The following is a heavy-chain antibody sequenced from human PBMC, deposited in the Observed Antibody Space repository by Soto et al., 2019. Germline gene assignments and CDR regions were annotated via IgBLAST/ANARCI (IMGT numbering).Heavy chain of an antibody. D-gene: IGHD2-8*02. CDR3: ARDKITGLFDY. Sequence: SETLSLTCTFSGDSISSSKYYWGWIRQPPGKGLEWIGEINHSGSTNYNPSLKSRVTISVDTSKNQFSLKLTSVTAADTAVYYCARDKITGLFDYWGQGTLVTVSS. CDR1: GDSISSSKYY. J-gene: IGHJ4*02. V-gene: IGHV4-39*07. CDR2: INHSGST.